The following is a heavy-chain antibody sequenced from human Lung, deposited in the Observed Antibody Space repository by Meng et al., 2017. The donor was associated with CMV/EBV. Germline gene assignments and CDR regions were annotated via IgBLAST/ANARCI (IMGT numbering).Heavy chain of an antibody. J-gene: IGHJ4*02. D-gene: IGHD2-2*01. Sequence: SQXXSLTXAVSGGSFSGYYWSWIRQPPGKGLEWIGEINHSGSTNYNPSLKSRVTISVDTSKNQFSLKLSSVTAADTAVYYCARGRPKTVPAGGYFDYWGQGXLVTVSS. V-gene: IGHV4-34*01. CDR1: GGSFSGYY. CDR2: INHSGST. CDR3: ARGRPKTVPAGGYFDY.